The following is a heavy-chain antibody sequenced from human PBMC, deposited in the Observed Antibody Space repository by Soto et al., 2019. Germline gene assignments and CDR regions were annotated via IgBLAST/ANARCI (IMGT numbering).Heavy chain of an antibody. Sequence: GDSVKVACKASGGTFSSYALSWVRQAPGQGLEWMGGIIPLFGTANYAQKFQGRVTITADESTSTDYMELSSLRSEATAAYYCARDQGRITMVRGSDDFDIWGQGTMDTVTS. CDR1: GGTFSSYA. CDR3: ARDQGRITMVRGSDDFDI. D-gene: IGHD3-10*01. V-gene: IGHV1-69*13. J-gene: IGHJ3*02. CDR2: IIPLFGTA.